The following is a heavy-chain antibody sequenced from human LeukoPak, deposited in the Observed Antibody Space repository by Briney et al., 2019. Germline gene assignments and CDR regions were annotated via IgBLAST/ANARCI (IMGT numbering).Heavy chain of an antibody. CDR3: AKDPGDYGFNWFDP. D-gene: IGHD3-16*01. V-gene: IGHV3-23*01. CDR1: GFTFDDYG. J-gene: IGHJ5*02. CDR2: ISGSGGST. Sequence: SGGSLRLSCAASGFTFDDYGMSWVRQAPGKGLEWVSTISGSGGSTYYADSVKGRFTISRDNSKNTLDLQMNSLRAEDTAVYYCAKDPGDYGFNWFDPWGQGTLVTVSS.